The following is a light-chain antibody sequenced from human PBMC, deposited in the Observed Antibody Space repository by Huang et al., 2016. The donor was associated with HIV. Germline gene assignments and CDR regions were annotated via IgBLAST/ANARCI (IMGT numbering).Light chain of an antibody. V-gene: IGKV3-20*01. Sequence: EIELTQSPGTLSLSPGERATLSCRASQSISSSSLAWYLQKPGQAPTLLIHGASTRATDSPDRFSGSGSGTDFTLTISRLEPEDFAVYYCHQYGSPPYTFGPGTKVDIK. CDR3: HQYGSPPYT. J-gene: IGKJ3*01. CDR1: QSISSSS. CDR2: GAS.